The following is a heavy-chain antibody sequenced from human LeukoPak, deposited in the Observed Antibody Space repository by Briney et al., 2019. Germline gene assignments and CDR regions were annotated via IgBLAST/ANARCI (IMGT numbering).Heavy chain of an antibody. V-gene: IGHV3-23*01. D-gene: IGHD3-22*01. CDR3: AKSDSNTYYYYYYMDV. CDR1: GFTFSNYA. Sequence: GGSLRLSCAASGFTFSNYAMSWVRQAPGKGLEWVSAISGAGGSTYYADSEKGRFTISRDNSKSTLYLQMNSLRAEDTAVYYCAKSDSNTYYYYYYMDVWGKGTTVTVSS. J-gene: IGHJ6*03. CDR2: ISGAGGST.